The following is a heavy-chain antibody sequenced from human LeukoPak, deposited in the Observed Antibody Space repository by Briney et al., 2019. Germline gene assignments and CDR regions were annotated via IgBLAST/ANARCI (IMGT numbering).Heavy chain of an antibody. V-gene: IGHV4-38-2*02. CDR3: ARASGFWYMDV. CDR2: IYHSGST. D-gene: IGHD3-22*01. Sequence: PSETLSLTCTVSGYSISSGYYWGWIRQPPGKGLEWIGSIYHSGSTYYNPSLKSRVTISVDTSKNQFSLKLSSVTAADTAVYYCARASGFWYMDVWGNGTTVTVSS. CDR1: GYSISSGYY. J-gene: IGHJ6*03.